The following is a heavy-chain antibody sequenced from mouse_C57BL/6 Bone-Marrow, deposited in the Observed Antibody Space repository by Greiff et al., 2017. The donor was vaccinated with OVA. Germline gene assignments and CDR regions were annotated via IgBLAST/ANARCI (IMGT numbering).Heavy chain of an antibody. Sequence: VQLQESGAELVKPGASVKLSCKASGYTFTEYTIHWVKQRSGQGLEWIGWFYPGSGSIKYNEKFKDKATLTADKSSSTVYMELSRLTSEDSAVYFCARHPLYYGSSFYWYFDVWGTGTTVTVSS. J-gene: IGHJ1*03. D-gene: IGHD1-1*01. CDR1: GYTFTEYT. CDR3: ARHPLYYGSSFYWYFDV. CDR2: FYPGSGSI. V-gene: IGHV1-62-2*01.